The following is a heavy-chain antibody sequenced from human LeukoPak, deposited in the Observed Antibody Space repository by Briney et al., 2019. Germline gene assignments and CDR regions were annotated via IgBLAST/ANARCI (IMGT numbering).Heavy chain of an antibody. CDR2: ISYSGST. CDR3: ARYMVRGVTN. CDR1: GGSISSSSYY. Sequence: SETLSLTCTVSGGSISSSSYYWGWIRQPPGKGLEWIGSISYSGSTNYNPSLKSRVTISVDKSKNQFSLKLSSVTAADTAVYYCARYMVRGVTNWGQGTLVTVSS. D-gene: IGHD3-10*01. J-gene: IGHJ4*02. V-gene: IGHV4-39*07.